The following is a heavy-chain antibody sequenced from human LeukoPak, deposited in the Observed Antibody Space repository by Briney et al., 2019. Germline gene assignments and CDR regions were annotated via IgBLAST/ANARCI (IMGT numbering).Heavy chain of an antibody. CDR3: ARRLGQAVAGTRQNFWFDP. Sequence: PGESLKISCKGSGYSFTSYWIGWVRQMPGKGLEWMGIIYPGDSDTRYSPSFQGQVTISADKSISTAYLQWSSLKASDTAMYYCARRLGQAVAGTRQNFWFDPWGQGTLVTVSS. CDR2: IYPGDSDT. D-gene: IGHD6-19*01. J-gene: IGHJ5*02. CDR1: GYSFTSYW. V-gene: IGHV5-51*01.